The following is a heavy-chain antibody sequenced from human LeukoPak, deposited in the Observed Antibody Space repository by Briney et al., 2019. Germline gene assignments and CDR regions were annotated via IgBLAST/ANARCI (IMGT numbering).Heavy chain of an antibody. CDR2: IYYSGST. D-gene: IGHD5-18*01. V-gene: IGHV4-39*07. CDR3: ARTSYGYRRYFDY. Sequence: KPSETLSLTCTVSGGSISSSSYYWGWIRQPPGKGLEWIGSIYYSGSTYYNPSLKSRVTISVDTSKNQFSLKLSSVTAADTAVYYCARTSYGYRRYFDYWGQGTLVTVSS. J-gene: IGHJ4*02. CDR1: GGSISSSSYY.